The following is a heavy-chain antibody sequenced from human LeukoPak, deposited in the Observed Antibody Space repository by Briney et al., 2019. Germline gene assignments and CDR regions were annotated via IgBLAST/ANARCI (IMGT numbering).Heavy chain of an antibody. D-gene: IGHD2-15*01. CDR1: GFTFSSYA. Sequence: GGSLRLSCAASGFTFSSYAMSWVRQAPGKGLEWVGRIKSKTDGGTTDYAAPVKGRFTISRDDSKNTLYLQMNSLKTEDTAVYYCTTEVVGAVDYWGQGTLVTVSS. CDR3: TTEVVGAVDY. J-gene: IGHJ4*02. V-gene: IGHV3-15*01. CDR2: IKSKTDGGTT.